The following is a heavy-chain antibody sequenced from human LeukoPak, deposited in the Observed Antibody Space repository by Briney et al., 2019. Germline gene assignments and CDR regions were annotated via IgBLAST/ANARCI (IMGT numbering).Heavy chain of an antibody. CDR1: GFTSSSYG. V-gene: IGHV3-30*18. D-gene: IGHD3-10*01. CDR2: ISYDGSNK. CDR3: AKEASGSYYNPPFDY. Sequence: GGSLRLSCAASGFTSSSYGMHWVRQAPGKGLEWVAVISYDGSNKYYADSVKGRFTISRDNSKNTLYLQMNSLRAEDTAVYYCAKEASGSYYNPPFDYWGQGTLVTVSS. J-gene: IGHJ4*02.